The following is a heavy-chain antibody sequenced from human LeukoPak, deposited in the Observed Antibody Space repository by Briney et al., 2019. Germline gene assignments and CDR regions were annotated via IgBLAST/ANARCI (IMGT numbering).Heavy chain of an antibody. J-gene: IGHJ4*02. Sequence: PGGSLRLSCAASGFTFSSYAMHWVRQAPGKGLEWVAVISYDGGNKYYADSVKGRFTISRDNSKNTLYLQMNSLRAEDTAVYYCARGSDYFDYWGQGTLVTVSS. CDR3: ARGSDYFDY. V-gene: IGHV3-30*04. CDR2: ISYDGGNK. CDR1: GFTFSSYA.